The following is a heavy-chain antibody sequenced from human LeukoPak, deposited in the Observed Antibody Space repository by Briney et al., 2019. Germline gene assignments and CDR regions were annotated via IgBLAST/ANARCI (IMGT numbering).Heavy chain of an antibody. Sequence: GGSLRLSCAASGFTVSDNFMSWVRQAPATAPQSLSTLYTNDATYYEDSVKGRFTISRDSSKNTLYFQMSSVRIEDTAVYYCARDDYDILTGYLDYWGQGTLVTVSS. V-gene: IGHV3-53*01. CDR1: GFTVSDNF. J-gene: IGHJ4*02. CDR2: LYTNDAT. CDR3: ARDDYDILTGYLDY. D-gene: IGHD3-9*01.